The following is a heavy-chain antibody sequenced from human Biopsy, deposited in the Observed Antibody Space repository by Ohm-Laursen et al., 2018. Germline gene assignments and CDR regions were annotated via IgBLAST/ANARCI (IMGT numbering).Heavy chain of an antibody. CDR1: GGSITADF. D-gene: IGHD3/OR15-3a*01. CDR3: VRLNRRGNIIFFDY. J-gene: IGHJ4*02. CDR2: RFHSGSP. V-gene: IGHV4-59*08. Sequence: PGTLSLTCTVSGGSITADFWTWIRQTPGERLEWIGYRFHSGSPMYNPSLKSQVTISVDTSKSQFSLTLTSVTAADTAVYYCVRLNRRGNIIFFDYWGRGTLVTVSS.